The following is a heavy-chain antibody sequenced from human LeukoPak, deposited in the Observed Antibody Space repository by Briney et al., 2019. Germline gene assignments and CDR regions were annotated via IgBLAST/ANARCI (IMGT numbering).Heavy chain of an antibody. CDR2: IYYSGST. CDR3: AGRRSYYDILTGYSYWFDP. CDR1: GYSIRSGYY. V-gene: IGHV4-38-2*02. D-gene: IGHD3-9*01. Sequence: SETLSLTCTVSGYSIRSGYYWGWIRQPPGKGLEWIGSIYYSGSTYYNPSLKSRVTISVDTSKNQFSLKLSSVTAADTAVYYCAGRRSYYDILTGYSYWFDPWGQGTLVTVSS. J-gene: IGHJ5*02.